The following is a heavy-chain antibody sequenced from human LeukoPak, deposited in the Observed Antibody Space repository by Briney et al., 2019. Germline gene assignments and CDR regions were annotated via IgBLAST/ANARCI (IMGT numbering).Heavy chain of an antibody. Sequence: GASVKVSCQASGYTFTNYYIHWVRQAPGQGLEWMGIINPSGGATSYAQKFRGRVTMTRVTSTSTVCMELSSFRSEDTAVYYCATDRGYYTSNRCYERNYFDYWGQGSLVTVSS. CDR1: GYTFTNYY. D-gene: IGHD2-2*01. J-gene: IGHJ4*02. CDR2: INPSGGAT. CDR3: ATDRGYYTSNRCYERNYFDY. V-gene: IGHV1-46*01.